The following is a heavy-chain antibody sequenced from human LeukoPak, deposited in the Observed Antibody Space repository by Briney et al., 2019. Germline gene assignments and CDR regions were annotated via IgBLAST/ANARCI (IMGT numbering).Heavy chain of an antibody. CDR2: LDPEDGET. D-gene: IGHD2-2*01. V-gene: IGHV1-24*01. CDR3: ATPSGVPAALNFDY. CDR1: GYTLTELS. J-gene: IGHJ4*02. Sequence: ASVKVSCKVSGYTLTELSMHWVRQAPGKGLEWMGGLDPEDGETIYAQKFQGRVTMTEDTSTDTAYMELSSLRSEDTAVYYCATPSGVPAALNFDYWGQGTLVTVSS.